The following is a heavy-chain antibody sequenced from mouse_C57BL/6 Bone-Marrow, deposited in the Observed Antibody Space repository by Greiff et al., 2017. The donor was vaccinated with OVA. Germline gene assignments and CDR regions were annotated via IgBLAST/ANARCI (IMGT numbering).Heavy chain of an antibody. CDR2: ISSGGDYI. J-gene: IGHJ3*01. V-gene: IGHV5-9-1*02. Sequence: EVQVVESGEGLVKPGGSLKLSCAASGFTFSSYAMSWVRQTPEKRLEWVAYISSGGDYIYYADTVKGRFTISRDNARNTLYLQMSSLKSEDTAMYYCTRPSATVGFAYWGQGTLVTVSA. CDR3: TRPSATVGFAY. CDR1: GFTFSSYA. D-gene: IGHD1-1*01.